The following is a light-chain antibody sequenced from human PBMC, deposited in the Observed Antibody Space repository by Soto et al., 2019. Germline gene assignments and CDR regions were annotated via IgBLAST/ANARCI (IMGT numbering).Light chain of an antibody. CDR1: QSVSTNF. J-gene: IGKJ1*01. CDR2: GAS. CDR3: QQYGRTSWT. Sequence: EIVLTQSPGTLSLSPGEGATLSCRASQSVSTNFSAWYQQKPGQAPRLLIYGASTSATGIPDRFSGSGSGTDFTLTISRLEPEDFAVYYCQQYGRTSWTFGQETKVDIK. V-gene: IGKV3-20*01.